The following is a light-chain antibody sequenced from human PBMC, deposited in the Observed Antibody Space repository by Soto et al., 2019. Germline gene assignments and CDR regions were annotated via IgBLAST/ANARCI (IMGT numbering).Light chain of an antibody. CDR2: DVS. J-gene: IGLJ1*01. V-gene: IGLV2-14*01. Sequence: QSVLPQPASVSGSPGQPITISCTGTSSDVGSFDSVAWYQHNPGKAPKLMIYDVSNRPSGVSSRFSGSKSGNTASLSISGLQTEDEANYYCRSFTTSSTLVFGTGT. CDR1: SSDVGSFDS. CDR3: RSFTTSSTLV.